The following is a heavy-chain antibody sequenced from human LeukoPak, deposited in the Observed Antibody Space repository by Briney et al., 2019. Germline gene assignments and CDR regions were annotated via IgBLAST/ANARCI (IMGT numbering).Heavy chain of an antibody. V-gene: IGHV1-2*06. CDR3: ARGTDCSGGSCLDY. CDR1: GYTFTGNF. J-gene: IGHJ4*02. CDR2: INPDRGGA. Sequence: GSVKVSCKASGYTFTGNFMHWRRQAPGEGVEGRGRINPDRGGANYAQKFQGRVTMTRDTSISTAYMELSRLTSDDTAVYYCARGTDCSGGSCLDYWGQGTLVTASS. D-gene: IGHD2-15*01.